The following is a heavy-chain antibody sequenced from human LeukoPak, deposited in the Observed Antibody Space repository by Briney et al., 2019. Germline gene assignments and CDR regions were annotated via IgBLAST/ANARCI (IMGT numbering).Heavy chain of an antibody. CDR3: ARGPVAAARRRYYYYMDV. J-gene: IGHJ6*03. CDR2: INHSGST. Sequence: SETLSLTCAVYGGSFSGYYWSWIRRPPGKGLEWIGEINHSGSTNYNPSLKSRVTISVDTSKNQFSLKLSSVTAADTAVYYCARGPVAAARRRYYYYMDVWGKGTTVTVSS. D-gene: IGHD6-13*01. CDR1: GGSFSGYY. V-gene: IGHV4-34*01.